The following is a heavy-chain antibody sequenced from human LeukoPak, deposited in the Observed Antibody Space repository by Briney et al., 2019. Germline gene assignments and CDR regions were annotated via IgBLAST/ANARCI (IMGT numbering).Heavy chain of an antibody. CDR1: GYTFTSYD. CDR2: MNPNSGNT. V-gene: IGHV1-8*01. CDR3: AQVRPPSGSGWYGGDDY. Sequence: ASVKVSCKASGYTFTSYDINWVRQATGQGLEWMGWMNPNSGNTGYAQKFQGRVTITADESTSTAYMELSSLRSEDTAVYYCAQVRPPSGSGWYGGDDYWGQGTLVTVSS. D-gene: IGHD6-19*01. J-gene: IGHJ4*02.